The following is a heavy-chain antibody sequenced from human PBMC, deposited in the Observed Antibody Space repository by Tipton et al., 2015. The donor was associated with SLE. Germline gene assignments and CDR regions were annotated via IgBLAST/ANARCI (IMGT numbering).Heavy chain of an antibody. CDR3: ARRPDYGSGSHAFDI. Sequence: TLSLICAVYGESFSGYYWSWIRQPPGKGLECIGEINHSGGTHYNPSLKSRVTMSMDTSKNQFSLRLSSVTAADTAVYYCARRPDYGSGSHAFDIWGLGTMVIVSS. V-gene: IGHV4-34*01. CDR1: GESFSGYY. D-gene: IGHD3-10*01. J-gene: IGHJ3*02. CDR2: INHSGGT.